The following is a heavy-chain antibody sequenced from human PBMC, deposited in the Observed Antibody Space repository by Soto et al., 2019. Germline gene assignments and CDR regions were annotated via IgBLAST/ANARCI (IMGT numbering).Heavy chain of an antibody. D-gene: IGHD4-17*01. CDR2: MNPNSGNT. CDR1: GYTFTSHD. Sequence: QVQLVQSGTEVKKPGASVKVSCKASGYTFTSHDINWLRQATGQGLEWMGWMNPNSGNTGYAQKFQGRVTMTRNTSISTAYMELSSMRSEDTAVYYCARWDYGVEARLDYWGQGTLVTVSS. CDR3: ARWDYGVEARLDY. V-gene: IGHV1-8*01. J-gene: IGHJ4*02.